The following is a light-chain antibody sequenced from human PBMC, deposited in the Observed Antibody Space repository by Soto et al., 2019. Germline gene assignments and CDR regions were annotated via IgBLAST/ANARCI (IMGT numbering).Light chain of an antibody. CDR2: DAS. V-gene: IGKV3-11*01. J-gene: IGKJ5*01. CDR3: QQRSNWPPLT. Sequence: EIVLTQSLATLSLCPGERATLSCRSSQSVSSYLAWYQQKPGQAPRLLIYDASTRATAIPARFSGSGSGTDFTLTISSLEPEDFAVYYCQQRSNWPPLTFGQGTRLEIK. CDR1: QSVSSY.